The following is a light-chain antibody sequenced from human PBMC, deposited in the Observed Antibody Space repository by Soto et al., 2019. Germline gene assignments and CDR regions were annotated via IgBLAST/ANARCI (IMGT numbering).Light chain of an antibody. CDR3: QQTYSTPIT. V-gene: IGKV1-39*01. CDR2: ASS. Sequence: DIQMTQTPSSLSASVGDRVTITCRASQTISTSLNWYQQRPGKAPHLLIHASSSLQSGVPPRFSGGGSGTDFTLTISSLQPEDFATYYCQQTYSTPITFGQGTRLDIK. CDR1: QTISTS. J-gene: IGKJ5*01.